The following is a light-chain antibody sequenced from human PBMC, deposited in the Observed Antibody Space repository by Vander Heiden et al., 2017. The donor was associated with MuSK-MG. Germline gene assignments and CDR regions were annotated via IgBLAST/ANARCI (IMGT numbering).Light chain of an antibody. V-gene: IGLV3-1*01. CDR1: KLGDKY. J-gene: IGLJ1*01. CDR3: QAWDSSTAV. Sequence: SYELTQPPSVSVSPGQTASITCSGDKLGDKYACWYQQKPGQSPVLVIYKDSKRPSGIPERFSGSNSGNTATLTIRGTQAMDEADYYCQAWDSSTAVFGTGTKVTVL. CDR2: KDS.